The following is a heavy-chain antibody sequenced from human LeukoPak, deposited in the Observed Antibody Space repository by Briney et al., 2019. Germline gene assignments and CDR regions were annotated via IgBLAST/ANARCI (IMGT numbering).Heavy chain of an antibody. CDR3: ASPKSDDYGDVFFDY. V-gene: IGHV1-69*05. J-gene: IGHJ4*02. Sequence: GASVKVSCKASGGTFSSYAISWVRQAPGQGLEWMGGIIPILGTANYAQKFQGRVTITTDESTSTAYMELSSLRSEDTAVYYCASPKSDDYGDVFFDYWGQGTLVTVSS. D-gene: IGHD4-17*01. CDR2: IIPILGTA. CDR1: GGTFSSYA.